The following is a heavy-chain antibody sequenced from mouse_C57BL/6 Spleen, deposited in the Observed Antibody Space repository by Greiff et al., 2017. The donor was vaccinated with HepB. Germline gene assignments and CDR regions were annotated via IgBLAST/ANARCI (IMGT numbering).Heavy chain of an antibody. CDR2: ISGGGGNT. D-gene: IGHD2-4*01. V-gene: IGHV5-9*01. CDR1: GFTFSSYT. J-gene: IGHJ3*01. CDR3: AREYDYDFGCFAY. Sequence: EVKLMDSGGGLVKPGGSLKLSCAASGFTFSSYTMSWVRQTPEKRLEWVATISGGGGNTYYPDSVKGRFTISRDNAKNTLYLQRSSLRSEDTALYYCAREYDYDFGCFAYWGQGTLVTVSA.